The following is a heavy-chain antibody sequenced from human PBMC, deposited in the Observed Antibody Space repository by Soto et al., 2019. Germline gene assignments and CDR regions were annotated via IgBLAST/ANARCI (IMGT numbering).Heavy chain of an antibody. CDR2: IYYSGST. Sequence: QVQLEESGPGLVKPSETLSLTCTVSGGSISSYYWSWIRQPPGKGLEWIGYIYYSGSTNYNPSLKSRVTISVDTSKNQFSLKLSSLTAADTAVYYCARRYGYAFDIWGQGTMVTVSS. D-gene: IGHD4-17*01. CDR3: ARRYGYAFDI. V-gene: IGHV4-59*01. CDR1: GGSISSYY. J-gene: IGHJ3*02.